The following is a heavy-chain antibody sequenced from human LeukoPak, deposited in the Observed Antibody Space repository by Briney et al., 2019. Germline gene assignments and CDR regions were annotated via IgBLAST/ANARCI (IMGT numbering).Heavy chain of an antibody. CDR2: ISYDGSNK. CDR1: GFTFSSYG. V-gene: IGHV3-30*18. D-gene: IGHD3-9*01. Sequence: GRSLRLSCAASGFTFSSYGMHWVRQAPGKGLEWVAVISYDGSNKYYADSVKGRFTISRDNSKNTLYLQMNSLRAEDTAVYYYAKGPRRTAVLRYFDWLFGYWGQGTLVTVSS. J-gene: IGHJ4*02. CDR3: AKGPRRTAVLRYFDWLFGY.